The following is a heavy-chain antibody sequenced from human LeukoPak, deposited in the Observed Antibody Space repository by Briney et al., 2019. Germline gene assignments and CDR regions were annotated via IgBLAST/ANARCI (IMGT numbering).Heavy chain of an antibody. CDR3: ARGLPNYYGMDV. Sequence: GGSLRLSCVASAFTFNNYWMHWVRQAPGKGLVWVSRIKDDGSSTNYADSVRGRFTISRDNAKNTVYLQMNSLRTEDTAVYYCARGLPNYYGMDVWGQGTTVTVSS. J-gene: IGHJ6*02. V-gene: IGHV3-74*01. CDR2: IKDDGSST. CDR1: AFTFNNYW.